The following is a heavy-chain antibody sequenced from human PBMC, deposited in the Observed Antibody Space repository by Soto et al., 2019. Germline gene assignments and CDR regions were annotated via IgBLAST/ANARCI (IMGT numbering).Heavy chain of an antibody. J-gene: IGHJ6*03. CDR1: GFTFSSYW. Sequence: GGSLRLSCAASGFTFSSYWMHWVRQAPGKGLVWVSRINSDGSSTSYADSVKGRFTISRDNAKNTLYLQMNSLRAEDTAVYYCARLVVPAATFYYYYMDVWGKGTTVTVSS. D-gene: IGHD2-2*01. CDR2: INSDGSST. V-gene: IGHV3-74*01. CDR3: ARLVVPAATFYYYYMDV.